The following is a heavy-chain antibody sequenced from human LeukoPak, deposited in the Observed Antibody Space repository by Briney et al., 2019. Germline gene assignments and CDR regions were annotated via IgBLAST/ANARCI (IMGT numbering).Heavy chain of an antibody. Sequence: GGSLRLSCAASGFTFSSYSMNWVRQAPGKGLEWVSSISSSSSYMYYADSVKGRFTISRDNAKNSLYLQMNSLRAEDTAVYYCARAVPGAPIDYWGQGTLVTVSS. CDR3: ARAVPGAPIDY. D-gene: IGHD1-26*01. CDR2: ISSSSSYM. V-gene: IGHV3-21*01. J-gene: IGHJ4*02. CDR1: GFTFSSYS.